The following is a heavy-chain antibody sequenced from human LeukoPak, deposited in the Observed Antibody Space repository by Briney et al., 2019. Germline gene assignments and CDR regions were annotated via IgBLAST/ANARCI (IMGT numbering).Heavy chain of an antibody. CDR1: GYTFTSYD. J-gene: IGHJ6*03. D-gene: IGHD5/OR15-5a*01. CDR3: ARDLRLRFYYYYYYMDV. Sequence: ASVKVSCKASGYTFTSYDINWVRQATGQGLEWMGWMNPNSGNTGYAQKFQGRVAITRNTSISTAYMELSRLRSDDTAVYYCARDLRLRFYYYYYYMDVWGKGTTVTVSS. V-gene: IGHV1-8*03. CDR2: MNPNSGNT.